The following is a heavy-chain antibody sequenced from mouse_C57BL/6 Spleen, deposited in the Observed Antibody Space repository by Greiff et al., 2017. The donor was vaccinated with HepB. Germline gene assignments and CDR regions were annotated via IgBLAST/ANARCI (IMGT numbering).Heavy chain of an antibody. D-gene: IGHD2-4*01. CDR1: GFTFSDAW. J-gene: IGHJ1*03. Sequence: EVQGVESGGGLVQPGGSMKLSCAASGFTFSDAWMDWVRQSPEKGLEWVAEIRNKANNHATYYAESVKGRFTISRDDSKSSVYLQMNSLRAEDTGIYYCTMAPYDYDGGYWYFDVWGTGTTVTVSS. CDR3: TMAPYDYDGGYWYFDV. CDR2: IRNKANNHAT. V-gene: IGHV6-6*01.